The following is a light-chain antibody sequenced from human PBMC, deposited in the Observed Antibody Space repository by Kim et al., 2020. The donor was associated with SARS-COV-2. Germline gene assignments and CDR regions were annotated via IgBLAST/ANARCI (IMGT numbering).Light chain of an antibody. CDR2: GVS. CDR3: NSYTTSSTFV. V-gene: IGLV2-18*02. CDR1: SSDVGGFNR. J-gene: IGLJ1*01. Sequence: QSALTQSPSVSGSPGQSVTISCTGTSSDVGGFNRVSWYQQPPGTAPKLVIYGVSNRPSGVPDRFSGSKSGNTASLTISGLQAEDEADYYCNSYTTSSTFVFGTGTKVTVL.